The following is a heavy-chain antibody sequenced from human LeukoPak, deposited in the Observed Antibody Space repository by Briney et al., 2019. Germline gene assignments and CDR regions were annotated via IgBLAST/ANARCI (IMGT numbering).Heavy chain of an antibody. CDR2: INHSGST. CDR3: ARAGQYDSSGYYYGDY. J-gene: IGHJ4*02. D-gene: IGHD3-22*01. V-gene: IGHV4-34*01. CDR1: GGSFSGYY. Sequence: PSETLSLTCAVYGGSFSGYYWSWIHQPPGKGLEWIGEINHSGSTNYNPSLKSRVTISVDTSKNQFSLKLSSVTAADTAVYYCARAGQYDSSGYYYGDYWGQGTLVTVSS.